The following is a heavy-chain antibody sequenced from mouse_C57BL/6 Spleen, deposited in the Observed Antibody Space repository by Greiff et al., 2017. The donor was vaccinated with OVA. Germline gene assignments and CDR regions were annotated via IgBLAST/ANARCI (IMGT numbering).Heavy chain of an antibody. CDR3: AREEGNDAMDY. V-gene: IGHV3-5*01. Sequence: EVKLQESGPGLVKPSQTVFLTCTVTGISITTGNYRWSWIRQFPGNKLEWIGYIYYSGTITYNPSLTNRTTITRDTPKNQFFLEMNSLTAEDTATYYCAREEGNDAMDYWGQGTSVTVSS. CDR1: GISITTGNYR. D-gene: IGHD2-1*01. CDR2: IYYSGTI. J-gene: IGHJ4*01.